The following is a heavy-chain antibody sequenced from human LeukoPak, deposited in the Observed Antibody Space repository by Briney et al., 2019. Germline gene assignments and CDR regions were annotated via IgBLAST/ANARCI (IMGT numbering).Heavy chain of an antibody. CDR1: GGSISSYY. CDR3: ARSTPWFDP. J-gene: IGHJ5*02. V-gene: IGHV4-59*01. Sequence: SETLSLTCTVSGGSISSYYWSWIRQPPGKGLEWIGYIYYSGSTNYNPSLKSRVTISVDTSKNQFSLKLSSVTAADAAVYYCARSTPWFDPWGQGTLVTVSS. CDR2: IYYSGST.